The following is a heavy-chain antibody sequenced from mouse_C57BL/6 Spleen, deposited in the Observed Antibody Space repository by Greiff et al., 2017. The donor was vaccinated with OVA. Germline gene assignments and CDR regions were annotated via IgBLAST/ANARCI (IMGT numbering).Heavy chain of an antibody. Sequence: QVQLQQPGAELVKPGASVKLSCKASGYTFTSYWMHWVKQRPGRGLEWIGRIDPNSGGTKYNEKFKSKATLTVDKPSSTAYMQLSSLTSEDSAVYYCARLTTVVAKGDYYAMDYWGQGTSVTVSS. D-gene: IGHD1-1*01. CDR3: ARLTTVVAKGDYYAMDY. CDR1: GYTFTSYW. J-gene: IGHJ4*01. V-gene: IGHV1-72*01. CDR2: IDPNSGGT.